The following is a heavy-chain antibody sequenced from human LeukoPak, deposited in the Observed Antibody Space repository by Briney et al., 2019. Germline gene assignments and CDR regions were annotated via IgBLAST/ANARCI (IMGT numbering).Heavy chain of an antibody. CDR3: ARVRSGTYYFFDS. V-gene: IGHV3-48*01. J-gene: IGHJ4*02. D-gene: IGHD1-26*01. CDR2: ISSGSTVM. Sequence: GGSLRLSCAASGFTFSSYGMNWVRQAPGKGLEWVSYISSGSTVMYYADSMKGRFTISRDNAKNSLFLQMNSLRAEDTAVYYCARVRSGTYYFFDSWGQGTLVTVSS. CDR1: GFTFSSYG.